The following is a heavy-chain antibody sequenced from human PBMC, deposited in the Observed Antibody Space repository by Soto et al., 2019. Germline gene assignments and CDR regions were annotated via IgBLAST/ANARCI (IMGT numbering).Heavy chain of an antibody. CDR2: ISYDGSNK. Sequence: GGSLRLSCAASGFTFSSYGMHWVRQAPGKGLEWVAVISYDGSNKYYADSVKGRFTISRDNSKNTLYLQMNSLRAEDTAVYYCAKDLFGYYDILTGSPFDYWGQGTLVTVSS. J-gene: IGHJ4*02. D-gene: IGHD3-9*01. V-gene: IGHV3-30*18. CDR3: AKDLFGYYDILTGSPFDY. CDR1: GFTFSSYG.